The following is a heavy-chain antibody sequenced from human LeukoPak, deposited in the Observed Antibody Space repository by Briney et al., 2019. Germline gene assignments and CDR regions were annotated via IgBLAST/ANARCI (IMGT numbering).Heavy chain of an antibody. J-gene: IGHJ4*02. CDR2: ISGSGDNT. Sequence: PGGSLRLSCATSGFTFSSYSMGWVRQAPGKGLAWVSSISGSGDNTYYADSVKGRFAISRDKSKNTLYLQLTSLRAEDTAVYYCGKDHMVGHTTPFDFWGQGTLVTVSS. V-gene: IGHV3-23*01. CDR1: GFTFSSYS. D-gene: IGHD1-26*01. CDR3: GKDHMVGHTTPFDF.